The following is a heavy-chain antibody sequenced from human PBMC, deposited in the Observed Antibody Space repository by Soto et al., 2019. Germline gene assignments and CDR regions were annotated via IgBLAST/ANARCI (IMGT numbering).Heavy chain of an antibody. CDR2: MNPNSGNT. D-gene: IGHD6-6*01. Sequence: QVQLVQSGAEVKKPGASVKVSCKASGYTFTSYDINWVRQATGQGLEWMGWMNPNSGNTEYAQKFQGRVTMTSNTSIPTAYMELSSLISEDTAVYDWARGPARPTPDSFHPWGQGTLVTVSS. V-gene: IGHV1-8*01. J-gene: IGHJ5*02. CDR3: ARGPARPTPDSFHP. CDR1: GYTFTSYD.